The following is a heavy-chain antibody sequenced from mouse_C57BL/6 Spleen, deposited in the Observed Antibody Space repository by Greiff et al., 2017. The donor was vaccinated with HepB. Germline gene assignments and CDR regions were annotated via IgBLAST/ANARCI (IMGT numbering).Heavy chain of an antibody. J-gene: IGHJ2*01. CDR3: AKGDSNYGY. CDR1: GYTFTDYY. V-gene: IGHV1-19*01. Sequence: EVQLQQSGPVLVKPGASVKMSCKASGYTFTDYYMNWVKQSHGKGLEWIGVIKPYNGGTSYNQKFKGKATLTVDKSSSTAYIELNSLTSEASAVLCCAKGDSNYGYWGQRATLTVSS. D-gene: IGHD2-5*01. CDR2: IKPYNGGT.